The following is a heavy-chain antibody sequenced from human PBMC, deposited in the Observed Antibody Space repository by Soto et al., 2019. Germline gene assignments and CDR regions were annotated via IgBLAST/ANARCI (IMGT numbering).Heavy chain of an antibody. CDR1: GGTFSSYA. J-gene: IGHJ3*02. V-gene: IGHV1-69*01. Sequence: QVQLVQSGAEVKKPGSSVKVSCKASGGTFSSYAISWVRQAPGQGLEWMGGIIPIFGTANYAQKFQGRVTITADESTSTAYMELSSLRSEDTAVYYCARDISCSGGSCYSGAFDIWGQGTMVTVSS. D-gene: IGHD2-15*01. CDR3: ARDISCSGGSCYSGAFDI. CDR2: IIPIFGTA.